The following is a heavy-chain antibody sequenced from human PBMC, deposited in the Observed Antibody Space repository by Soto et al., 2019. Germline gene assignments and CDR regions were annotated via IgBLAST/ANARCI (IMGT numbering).Heavy chain of an antibody. CDR2: INPSSGGT. D-gene: IGHD6-13*01. J-gene: IGHJ6*02. CDR3: AREQAAGTDYYYGMDV. V-gene: IGHV1-2*04. Sequence: ASVXVSCKASGYTFTGYYMHWVRQAPGQGLEWMGWINPSSGGTNYAQKFQGWVTMTRDTSISAAYMELSRLRSDDTAVYYCAREQAAGTDYYYGMDVWGQGTTVTVSS. CDR1: GYTFTGYY.